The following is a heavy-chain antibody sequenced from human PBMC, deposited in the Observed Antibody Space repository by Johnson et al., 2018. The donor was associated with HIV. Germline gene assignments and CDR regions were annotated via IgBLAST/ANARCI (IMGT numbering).Heavy chain of an antibody. CDR3: ARELEITGTTRGYCFDI. J-gene: IGHJ3*02. Sequence: QVQLVESGGGLVQPGGSLRLSCAASGFTFSSYAMHWVRQAPGKGLEYVSAISSNGGSTYYADSVKGRFTISRDNAKNSLYLQMNSLRAEDTALYYCARELEITGTTRGYCFDIWGQGTMVTVSS. CDR1: GFTFSSYA. CDR2: ISSNGGST. D-gene: IGHD1-20*01. V-gene: IGHV3-64*04.